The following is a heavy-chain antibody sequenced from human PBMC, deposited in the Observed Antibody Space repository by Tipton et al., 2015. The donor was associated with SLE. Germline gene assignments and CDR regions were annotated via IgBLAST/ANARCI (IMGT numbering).Heavy chain of an antibody. CDR3: SRARGGYEALGYYGMDV. CDR1: GFIFGDYG. Sequence: SLRLSCTASGFIFGDYGMSWFRQAPGKGLEWVGFIRSKAYGETTENAASVKGRFTISRDDFKSIAYLQMNSLKTEDTAVYYCSRARGGYEALGYYGMDVWGQGTTVTVSS. D-gene: IGHD5-12*01. J-gene: IGHJ6*02. V-gene: IGHV3-49*03. CDR2: IRSKAYGETT.